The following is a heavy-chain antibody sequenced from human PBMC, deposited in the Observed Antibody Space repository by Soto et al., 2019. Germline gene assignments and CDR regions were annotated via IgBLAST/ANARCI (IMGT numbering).Heavy chain of an antibody. V-gene: IGHV4-4*08. CDR1: GASITHYY. Sequence: PSETLSLTCAVSGASITHYYWNWIRQSPGKGLEWIVSFSSTGSTVYNPSLGSRVTISLDTSKNQFSLTLNSVTAADTAVYYCVRLGITMIVVVTPSAYWGQGTLVTVSS. CDR3: VRLGITMIVVVTPSAY. J-gene: IGHJ4*02. CDR2: FSSTGST. D-gene: IGHD3-22*01.